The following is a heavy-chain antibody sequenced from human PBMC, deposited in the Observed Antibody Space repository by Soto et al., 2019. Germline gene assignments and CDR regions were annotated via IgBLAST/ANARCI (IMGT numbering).Heavy chain of an antibody. CDR2: IDPESGET. J-gene: IGHJ4*02. CDR3: ARGTLSKTRIGQLEFDY. D-gene: IGHD2-15*01. Sequence: ASVKVSCKVSGYTLTELSMHWVRQAPGKGLEWMGWIDPESGETIYAQKFQGRVTMTEDTSTSTAYMELSRLRSDDTAVYYCARGTLSKTRIGQLEFDYWGQGTLVTVSS. CDR1: GYTLTELS. V-gene: IGHV1-24*01.